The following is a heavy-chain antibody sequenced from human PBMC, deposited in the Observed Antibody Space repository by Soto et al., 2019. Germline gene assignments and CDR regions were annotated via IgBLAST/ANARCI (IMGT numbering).Heavy chain of an antibody. CDR2: IYPGDSDT. D-gene: IGHD2-2*01. J-gene: IGHJ6*02. V-gene: IGHV5-51*01. CDR3: AICSTNCDDYYYYGMAV. CDR1: GYSFTSYW. Sequence: GESLKISCKGSGYSFTSYWIGWVRQMPGKGLEWMGIIYPGDSDTRYSPSFQGQVTFSADKSISTAYLQWSSLKASDTAMYYCAICSTNCDDYYYYGMAVWGQGTTVTVSS.